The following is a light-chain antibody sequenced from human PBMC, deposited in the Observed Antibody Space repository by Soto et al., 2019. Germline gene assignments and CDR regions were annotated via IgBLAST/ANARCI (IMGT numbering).Light chain of an antibody. CDR2: GNT. CDR3: ATWNDGVFV. V-gene: IGLV1-44*01. Sequence: QSALTRPLSTSLTPGQRVTISCSGNTSNIGRSTLSLYQQFPGAAPKLLIYGNTQRPLGVPVRFSGPKSDTSGSLAISGLQSEDEADYYCATWNDGVFVFGIGTKV. CDR1: TSNIGRST. J-gene: IGLJ1*01.